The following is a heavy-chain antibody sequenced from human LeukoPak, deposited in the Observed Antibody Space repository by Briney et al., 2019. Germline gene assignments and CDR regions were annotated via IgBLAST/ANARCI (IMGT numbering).Heavy chain of an antibody. V-gene: IGHV1-69*02. CDR2: IIPILGIA. Sequence: SVKVSCKASGYTFTGYYIHWVRQAPGQGLEWLGRIIPILGIANYAQKFQGRVTITADKSTSTAYMELSSLRSEDTAVYYCASIVATHKGNWFDPWGQGTLVTVSS. CDR3: ASIVATHKGNWFDP. J-gene: IGHJ5*02. CDR1: GYTFTGYY. D-gene: IGHD5-12*01.